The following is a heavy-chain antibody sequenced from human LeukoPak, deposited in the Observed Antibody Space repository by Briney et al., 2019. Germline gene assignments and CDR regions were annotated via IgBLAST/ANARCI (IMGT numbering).Heavy chain of an antibody. J-gene: IGHJ4*02. CDR3: ARLDSSSWSFDY. CDR2: IHYSGST. V-gene: IGHV4-59*08. CDR1: GGSISSYY. Sequence: SETLSLTCTVSGGSISSYYWSWIRQPPGKGLEWIGYIHYSGSTNYNPSLKSRVTISVDTSKNQFSLRLNSVTAADTAVYHCARLDSSSWSFDYWGQGTQVTVSS. D-gene: IGHD6-13*01.